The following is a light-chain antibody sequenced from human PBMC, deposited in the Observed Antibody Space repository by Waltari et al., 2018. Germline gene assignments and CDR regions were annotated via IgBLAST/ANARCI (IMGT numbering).Light chain of an antibody. V-gene: IGKV4-1*01. CDR2: WAS. CDR1: PSVLHSSQNKNF. CDR3: QQYYTTPHT. J-gene: IGKJ2*01. Sequence: DILMTQSPDSLAVSLGERATLHCKSSPSVLHSSQNKNFLAWYQHKPRQPPNLLIYWASTRQSGVPDRFSGSGPGTDFTLTISGLQAEDVAVYYCQQYYTTPHTFGQGTKLEIK.